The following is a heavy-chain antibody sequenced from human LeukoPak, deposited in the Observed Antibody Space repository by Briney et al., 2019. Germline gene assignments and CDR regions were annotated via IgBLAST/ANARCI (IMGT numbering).Heavy chain of an antibody. J-gene: IGHJ5*02. Sequence: SETLSLTCSVSGASMYDYSWTWIRQPPGKGLEWIGELNHSGSTNYSPSLKSRVTISVDTSKNQFSLKLNSVTAADTALYYCARGPMRGWFDPWGQGTLVTVSS. CDR2: LNHSGST. CDR3: ARGPMRGWFDP. V-gene: IGHV4-34*01. CDR1: GASMYDYS.